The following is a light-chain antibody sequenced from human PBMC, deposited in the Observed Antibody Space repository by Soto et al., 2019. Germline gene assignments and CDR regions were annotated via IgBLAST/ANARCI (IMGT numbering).Light chain of an antibody. CDR1: SSDVGGYNY. Sequence: QSALTQPASVSGSLGQSITISCTGTSSDVGGYNYVSWYQQHPGKTPKLMIYEVSNRPSGISNRFSVSKSGNTASLTISGLQAADDADYYCSSYTRTNTRLFGTRTKRTVL. V-gene: IGLV2-14*01. CDR2: EVS. CDR3: SSYTRTNTRL. J-gene: IGLJ1*01.